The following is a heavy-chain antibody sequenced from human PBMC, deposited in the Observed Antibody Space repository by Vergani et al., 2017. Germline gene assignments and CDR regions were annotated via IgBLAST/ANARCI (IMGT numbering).Heavy chain of an antibody. J-gene: IGHJ4*02. Sequence: EVQLVESGGGLVQPGGSLRLSCAVSGFTVSSNYMSWVRQAPGNGLEWVSVINSGGSTYYADSVKGRFTISRDNSKNTLYLQMNSLRGEDTAVYYCARFGSSSWYGDYWGQGTLVTVSS. CDR2: INSGGST. CDR3: ARFGSSSWYGDY. V-gene: IGHV3-66*02. CDR1: GFTVSSNY. D-gene: IGHD6-13*01.